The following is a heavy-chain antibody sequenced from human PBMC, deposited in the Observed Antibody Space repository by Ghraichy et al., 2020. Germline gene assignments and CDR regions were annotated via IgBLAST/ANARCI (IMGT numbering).Heavy chain of an antibody. CDR3: ARHDYGGNSLIWYFDL. CDR2: INHSGST. D-gene: IGHD4-23*01. V-gene: IGHV4-34*01. CDR1: GGSFSGYY. Sequence: SQTLSLTCAVYGGSFSGYYWSWIRQPPWKGLEWIGEINHSGSTNYNPSLKSRVTISVDTSKNQFSLKLSSVTAADTAVYYCARHDYGGNSLIWYFDLWGRGTLVTVSS. J-gene: IGHJ2*01.